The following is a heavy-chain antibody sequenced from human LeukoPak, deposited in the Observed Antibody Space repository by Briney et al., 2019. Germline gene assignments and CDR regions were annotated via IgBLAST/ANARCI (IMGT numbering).Heavy chain of an antibody. CDR1: GGSISSGDYY. D-gene: IGHD3-3*01. CDR2: IYYSGRT. Sequence: PSETLSPTCTVSGGSISSGDYYWSWIRQHPGKGLEWIGSIYYSGRTYYNPSLKSRVTISVDTSKNQFSLKLSSVTAADTAVYYCARDRYDSYPMDVWGQGTTVTVSS. J-gene: IGHJ6*02. V-gene: IGHV4-31*03. CDR3: ARDRYDSYPMDV.